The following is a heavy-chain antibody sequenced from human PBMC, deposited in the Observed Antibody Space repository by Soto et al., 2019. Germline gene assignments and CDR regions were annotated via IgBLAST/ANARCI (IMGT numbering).Heavy chain of an antibody. CDR2: INPNSGGT. J-gene: IGHJ4*02. Sequence: GASVKVSCKASGYTFTGYYMPWVRQAPGQGLEWMGWINPNSGGTNYAQKLQGRVTMTRDTSISTAYMELSRLRSDDTAVYYCARGRVITIFGVVIIESFDYWGQGTLVTVSS. D-gene: IGHD3-3*01. CDR1: GYTFTGYY. CDR3: ARGRVITIFGVVIIESFDY. V-gene: IGHV1-2*02.